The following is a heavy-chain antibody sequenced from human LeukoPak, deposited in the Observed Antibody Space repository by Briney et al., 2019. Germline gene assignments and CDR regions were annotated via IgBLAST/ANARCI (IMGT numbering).Heavy chain of an antibody. V-gene: IGHV1-46*01. J-gene: IGHJ4*02. D-gene: IGHD5-18*01. CDR3: ARGGPRGYSYGTREFDY. CDR1: GYTFTSYY. CDR2: INPSGGST. Sequence: ASVKVSCKASGYTFTSYYMHWVRQAPGQGLEWMGIINPSGGSTSYAQKFQGRVTMTTDTSTSTAYMELRSLRSDDTAVYYCARGGPRGYSYGTREFDYWGQGTLVTVSS.